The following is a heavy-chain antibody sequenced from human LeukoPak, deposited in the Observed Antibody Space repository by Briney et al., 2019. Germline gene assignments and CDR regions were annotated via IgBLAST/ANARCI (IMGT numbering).Heavy chain of an antibody. CDR1: GFSFSSYV. CDR3: ARGRSPRGYYYGMDA. D-gene: IGHD1-26*01. Sequence: GGSLRLSCAASGFSFSSYVMHWVRQAPGKGLEYVSAISSNGGETYYADSVKGRFTISRDNSKNALYLQMGSLRVEDMAVYYCARGRSPRGYYYGMDAWGQGTTVTVS. V-gene: IGHV3-64*02. CDR2: ISSNGGET. J-gene: IGHJ6*02.